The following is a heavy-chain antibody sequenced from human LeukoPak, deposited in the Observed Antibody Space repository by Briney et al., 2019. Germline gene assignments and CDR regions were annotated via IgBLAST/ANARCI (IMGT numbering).Heavy chain of an antibody. CDR2: IRYDGSNK. CDR1: GFTLSSYG. V-gene: IGHV3-30*02. D-gene: IGHD6-13*01. CDR3: AKAARIAAAEEHY. Sequence: PGGSLRLSCAASGFTLSSYGMHWVRQAPGKGLEWVAFIRYDGSNKYYADSVKGRFTISRDNSKNTLYLQMNSLRAEDTAVYYCAKAARIAAAEEHYWGQGTLVTVSS. J-gene: IGHJ4*02.